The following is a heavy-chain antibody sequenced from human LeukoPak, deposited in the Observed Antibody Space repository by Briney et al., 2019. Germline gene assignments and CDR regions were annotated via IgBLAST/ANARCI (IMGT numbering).Heavy chain of an antibody. CDR1: GFTFSAFG. CDR2: IRFDASDK. Sequence: PGGSLRLSCAASGFTFSAFGMHWVRQAPGQGPEGVAFIRFDASDKFYADSVKGRFTISRDNSKNTLHLQMNSLSSEDTAVYYCAKDLDCSGGTCHKTVDYGGRGTLVTVSS. CDR3: AKDLDCSGGTCHKTVDY. J-gene: IGHJ4*02. D-gene: IGHD2-15*01. V-gene: IGHV3-30*02.